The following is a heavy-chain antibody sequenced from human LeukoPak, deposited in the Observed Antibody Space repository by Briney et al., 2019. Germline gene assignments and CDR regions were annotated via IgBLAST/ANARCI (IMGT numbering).Heavy chain of an antibody. CDR3: ASGGGYSYGPFDY. J-gene: IGHJ4*02. V-gene: IGHV4-34*01. CDR2: INPSGST. CDR1: GGSFSGYY. D-gene: IGHD5-18*01. Sequence: PSETLSLTCAVYGGSFSGYYWSWIRKPPGKGLEWIGGINPSGSTNYNPSLKSRVTISVDTSKNQFSLKLSSVTAADTAVYYCASGGGYSYGPFDYWGQGILVTVSS.